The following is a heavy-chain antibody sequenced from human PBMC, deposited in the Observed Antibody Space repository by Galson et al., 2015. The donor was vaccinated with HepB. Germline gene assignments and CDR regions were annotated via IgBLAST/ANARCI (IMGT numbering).Heavy chain of an antibody. J-gene: IGHJ2*01. CDR3: ARGRIAAAGKRGRYFDL. D-gene: IGHD6-13*01. CDR2: INTNTGNP. V-gene: IGHV7-4-1*02. CDR1: GYTFTTYA. Sequence: SVKVSCKASGYTFTTYAMNRVRQAPGQGLEWMGWINTNTGNPTYAQGFTGRFVFSLDTSVSTAYLQISSLKAEDTAVYYCARGRIAAAGKRGRYFDLWGRGTLVTVSS.